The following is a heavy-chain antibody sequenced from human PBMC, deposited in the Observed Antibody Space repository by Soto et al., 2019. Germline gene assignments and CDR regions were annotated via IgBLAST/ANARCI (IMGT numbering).Heavy chain of an antibody. CDR2: INAGNGNT. J-gene: IGHJ4*02. V-gene: IGHV1-3*01. D-gene: IGHD6-13*01. Sequence: ASVKVSCKASGYTFTSYAMHWVRQAPGQRLEWMGWINAGNGNTKYSQKFQGRVTITRDTSASTAYMELSSLRSEDTAVYYCARDEGSSWLPDYWGQGTLVTVSS. CDR3: ARDEGSSWLPDY. CDR1: GYTFTSYA.